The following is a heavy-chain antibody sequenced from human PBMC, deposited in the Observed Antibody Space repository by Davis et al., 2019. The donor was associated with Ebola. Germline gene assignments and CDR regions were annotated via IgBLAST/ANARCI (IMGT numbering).Heavy chain of an antibody. J-gene: IGHJ6*02. CDR3: ARSRVVVVPAAMTYYYYYYGMDV. Sequence: GESLKISCAASGFTVSSNYMSWVRQAPGKGLEWVSVIYSGGSTYYADSVKGRFTISRDNSKNTLYLQMNSLRAEDTAVYYCARSRVVVVPAAMTYYYYYYGMDVWGQGTTVTVSS. D-gene: IGHD2-2*01. CDR2: IYSGGST. V-gene: IGHV3-66*01. CDR1: GFTVSSNY.